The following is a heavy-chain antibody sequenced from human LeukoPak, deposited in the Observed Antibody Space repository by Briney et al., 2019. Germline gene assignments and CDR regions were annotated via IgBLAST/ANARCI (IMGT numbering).Heavy chain of an antibody. V-gene: IGHV3-30-3*01. D-gene: IGHD3-3*01. Sequence: GGSLRLSCAASGFTFSSYAMHWVRQAPGKGLEWVAVISYDGSNKYYADSVKGRFTISRDNSKNTLYLQMNSLRAEDTAVYYCARGAMVIMPDYWGQGTLATVSS. CDR3: ARGAMVIMPDY. J-gene: IGHJ4*02. CDR1: GFTFSSYA. CDR2: ISYDGSNK.